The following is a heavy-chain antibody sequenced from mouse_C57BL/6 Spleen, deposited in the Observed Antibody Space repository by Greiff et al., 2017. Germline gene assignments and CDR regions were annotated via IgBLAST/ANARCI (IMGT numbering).Heavy chain of an antibody. V-gene: IGHV1-80*01. J-gene: IGHJ4*01. D-gene: IGHD2-12*01. CDR2: IYPGDGDT. CDR1: GYAFSSYW. CDR3: ARGDYSLSYVMDY. Sequence: QVQLQQSGAELVKPGASVKISCKASGYAFSSYWMNWVKQRPGKGLEWIGKIYPGDGDTNYNGKFKGKATLTADKSYSTAYMQLSSLTSEDSAVYFCARGDYSLSYVMDYWGQGTSVTVSS.